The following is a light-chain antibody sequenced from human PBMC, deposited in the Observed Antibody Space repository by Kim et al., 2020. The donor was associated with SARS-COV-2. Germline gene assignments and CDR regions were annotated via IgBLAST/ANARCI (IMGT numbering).Light chain of an antibody. V-gene: IGKV1-9*01. CDR2: AAS. Sequence: DIQLTQSPSFLSASVGDKVTITCRASQDISSYLAWYQQKPGKAPKLLIYAASTLQSGVPSRLSGSGSGTEFTLTISSLQPEDFATYSCQQLNSYPLTFGGGTKVDIK. CDR1: QDISSY. J-gene: IGKJ4*01. CDR3: QQLNSYPLT.